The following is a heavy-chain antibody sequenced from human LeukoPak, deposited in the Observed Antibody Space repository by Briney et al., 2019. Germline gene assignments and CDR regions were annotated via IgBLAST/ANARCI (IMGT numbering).Heavy chain of an antibody. J-gene: IGHJ4*02. CDR2: IYISGST. V-gene: IGHV4-61*02. CDR1: GGSISSGSYY. CDR3: ARSKKMTYDFWSDSTDEIDY. Sequence: SETLSLTCTVSGGSISSGSYYWSWIRQPAGKGLEWIGRIYISGSTNYNPSLKSRVTISVDTSKNQFSLKLSSVTAADTAVYYCARSKKMTYDFWSDSTDEIDYWGQGNLVTVSS. D-gene: IGHD3-3*01.